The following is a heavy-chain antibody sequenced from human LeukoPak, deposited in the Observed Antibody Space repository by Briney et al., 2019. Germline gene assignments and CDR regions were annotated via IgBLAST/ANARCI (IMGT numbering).Heavy chain of an antibody. CDR1: SYTFTSYG. D-gene: IGHD1-14*01. CDR2: ISAYNGNT. J-gene: IGHJ2*01. CDR3: AREDGPERYFDF. Sequence: ASVKVSCKASSYTFTSYGVNWVRQAPGQGLEWMGWISAYNGNTRYAQDFQGRVTMTTEKATNTVYMDLRSLRFDDTAVYYCAREDGPERYFDFWGRGTLVTVSS. V-gene: IGHV1-18*01.